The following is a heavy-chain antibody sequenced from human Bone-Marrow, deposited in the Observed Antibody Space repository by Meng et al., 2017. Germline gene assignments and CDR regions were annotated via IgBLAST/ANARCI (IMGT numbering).Heavy chain of an antibody. CDR3: ARGIPGYCSSSSCLYYYYGMDV. D-gene: IGHD2-2*01. J-gene: IGHJ6*02. CDR2: IIPILGIA. CDR1: GGTFSSYT. Sequence: SVKVSCKASGGTFSSYTISWVRQAPGQGLEWMGRIIPILGIANYAQKFQGRVTITADKSTSTAYMELSSLRSEDTAVYYCARGIPGYCSSSSCLYYYYGMDVWGQGTTVTVSS. V-gene: IGHV1-69*02.